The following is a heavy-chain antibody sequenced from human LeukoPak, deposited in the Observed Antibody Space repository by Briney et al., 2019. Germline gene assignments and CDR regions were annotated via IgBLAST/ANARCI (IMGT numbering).Heavy chain of an antibody. Sequence: GGFLRLSCAASGFTFNIYAMHWVRQAPGKGLEWVAVISYDGNNKYYADSVKGRITISRDNSKNTLYLQMNTLRAEDMAVYYCARETKTYQYYYGMDVWGQGTTVTVSS. CDR3: ARETKTYQYYYGMDV. D-gene: IGHD2-8*01. CDR2: ISYDGNNK. J-gene: IGHJ6*02. CDR1: GFTFNIYA. V-gene: IGHV3-30*04.